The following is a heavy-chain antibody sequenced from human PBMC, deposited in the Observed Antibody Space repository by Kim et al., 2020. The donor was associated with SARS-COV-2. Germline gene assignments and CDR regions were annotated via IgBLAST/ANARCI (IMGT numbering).Heavy chain of an antibody. V-gene: IGHV4-39*01. D-gene: IGHD3-10*01. Sequence: SETLSLTCTVSGGSISSSDYYWGWIRQPPGMGLEWIGYIYNSGRTYYNPSLKSRVTLSVDTSKNQFSLKLSPVTAADTAVYYCARASRRHPYGKVDYWGQGTLVSISS. CDR3: ARASRRHPYGKVDY. CDR1: GGSISSSDYY. J-gene: IGHJ4*02. CDR2: IYNSGRT.